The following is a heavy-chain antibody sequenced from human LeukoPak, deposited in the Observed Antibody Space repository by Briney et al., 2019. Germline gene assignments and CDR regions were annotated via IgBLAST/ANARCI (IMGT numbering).Heavy chain of an antibody. D-gene: IGHD1-26*01. CDR1: GFTFSTYS. J-gene: IGHJ4*02. CDR3: ARAWELLRPFDY. Sequence: GGSLRLSCAASGFTFSTYSMHWVRQAPGKGLEWVAVMSYDGSTKYFADSVKGRFSISKDNSKSTVYVQMNSLGAEDTAVYYCARAWELLRPFDYWGQGTLVTVSS. V-gene: IGHV3-30-3*01. CDR2: MSYDGSTK.